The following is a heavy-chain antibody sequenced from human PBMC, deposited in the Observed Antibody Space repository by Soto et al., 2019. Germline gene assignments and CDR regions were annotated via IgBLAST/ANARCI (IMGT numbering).Heavy chain of an antibody. Sequence: QITLKESGPTLVKPTQTLTLTCTFSGFSLSTSGVGVGWIRQPPGKALEWLALIYWDDDKRYSPSLKSCLNSNKDSANNQRVPTSTTINSVDTATYYCADRYGGGWYWENYGGQRTRVTVSS. CDR3: ADRYGGGWYWENY. V-gene: IGHV2-5*02. CDR2: IYWDDDK. J-gene: IGHJ4*02. D-gene: IGHD6-19*01. CDR1: GFSLSTSGVG.